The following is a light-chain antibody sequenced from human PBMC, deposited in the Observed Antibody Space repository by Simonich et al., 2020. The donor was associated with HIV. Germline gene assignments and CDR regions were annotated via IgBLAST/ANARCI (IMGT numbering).Light chain of an antibody. Sequence: AIQLTQSPSSLSASVGDRVTITCRTSQDIRSALAWYQQKPGKTPRVLIYDASRLESGLPSRFSGSGSGTDFTLTISGLQPEDFAVYYCQQYNGYPLTFGGGTKVEIK. V-gene: IGKV1-13*02. CDR3: QQYNGYPLT. CDR1: QDIRSA. CDR2: DAS. J-gene: IGKJ4*01.